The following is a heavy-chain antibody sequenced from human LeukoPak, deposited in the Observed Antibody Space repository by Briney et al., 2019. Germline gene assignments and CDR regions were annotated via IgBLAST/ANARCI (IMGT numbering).Heavy chain of an antibody. D-gene: IGHD6-19*01. CDR2: IKEDGSIQ. CDR1: GFTFSSYL. J-gene: IGHJ4*02. CDR3: ARDVWTGVAVSDY. Sequence: GGSLRLSCVASGFTFSSYLMTWVRQAPGKGLEWLANIKEDGSIQYYLDSVRGRLTISRDNAKTSVYLQLNSLRADDTAVYYCARDVWTGVAVSDYWGQGTLVTVSS. V-gene: IGHV3-7*01.